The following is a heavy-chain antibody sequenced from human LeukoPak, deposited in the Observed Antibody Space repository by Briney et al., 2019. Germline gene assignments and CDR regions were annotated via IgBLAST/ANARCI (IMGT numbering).Heavy chain of an antibody. V-gene: IGHV4-59*01. Sequence: PSETLSLTCTVSGGSISSYYWSWIRQPPGKGLEWIGYIHYSGSTNYNPSLKSRVTISVDTSKNQFSLKLSSVTAADTAVYYCARGIAVADDAFDIWGQGTMVTVSS. J-gene: IGHJ3*02. D-gene: IGHD6-19*01. CDR1: GGSISSYY. CDR2: IHYSGST. CDR3: ARGIAVADDAFDI.